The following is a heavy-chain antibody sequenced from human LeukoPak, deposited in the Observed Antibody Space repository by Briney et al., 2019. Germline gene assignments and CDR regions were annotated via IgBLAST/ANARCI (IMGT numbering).Heavy chain of an antibody. D-gene: IGHD3-10*01. CDR1: GFTFSSYG. V-gene: IGHV3-30*18. J-gene: IGHJ6*03. CDR3: AKDWYYYGSGKVFYMDV. CDR2: ISYDGSNK. Sequence: GGSLRLSCAASGFTFSSYGMHWVRQAPGKGLEWVAVISYDGSNKYYADSVKGRFTISRDNSKSTLYLQMNSLRAEDTAVYYCAKDWYYYGSGKVFYMDVWGKGTTVAVSS.